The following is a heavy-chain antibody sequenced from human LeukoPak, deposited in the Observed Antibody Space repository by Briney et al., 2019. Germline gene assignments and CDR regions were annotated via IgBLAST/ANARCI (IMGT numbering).Heavy chain of an antibody. D-gene: IGHD6-13*01. J-gene: IGHJ4*02. Sequence: GGSLRLSCAASGFTFNNYWMSWVRQAPGKGLEWLANIKRDGSDKYYVGSVEGRFTISRDNAKNSLYLQMSSLRSEDTAVYYCARVPIAAAGTVHKGQDYWGQGTLVTVSS. CDR3: ARVPIAAAGTVHKGQDY. CDR1: GFTFNNYW. CDR2: IKRDGSDK. V-gene: IGHV3-7*03.